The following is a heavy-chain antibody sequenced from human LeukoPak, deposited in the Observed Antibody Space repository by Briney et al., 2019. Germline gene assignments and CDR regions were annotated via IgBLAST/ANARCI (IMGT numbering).Heavy chain of an antibody. CDR1: GGSFSGYY. CDR2: INHSGST. V-gene: IGHV4-34*01. CDR3: ARRATSRLGYCSSTSCPGFDP. D-gene: IGHD2-2*01. Sequence: SETLSLTCAVYGGSFSGYYWSWIRQPPGKGLEWIGEINHSGSTNYNPSLKSRVTISVDTSKNQFSLKLSSVTAADTAVYYCARRATSRLGYCSSTSCPGFDPWGQGTLVTVSS. J-gene: IGHJ5*02.